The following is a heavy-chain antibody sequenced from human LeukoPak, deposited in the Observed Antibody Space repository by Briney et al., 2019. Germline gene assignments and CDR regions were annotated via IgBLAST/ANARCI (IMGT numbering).Heavy chain of an antibody. CDR3: ARLEYQLLFNWFDP. J-gene: IGHJ5*02. D-gene: IGHD2-2*01. Sequence: SETLSLTCAVSGYSISSGYYWGWIRQPPGKGLEWIGSICHSGSTYYNPSLKSRVTISVDTSKNQFSLKLSSVTAADTAVYYCARLEYQLLFNWFDPWGQGTLVTVSS. CDR2: ICHSGST. CDR1: GYSISSGYY. V-gene: IGHV4-38-2*01.